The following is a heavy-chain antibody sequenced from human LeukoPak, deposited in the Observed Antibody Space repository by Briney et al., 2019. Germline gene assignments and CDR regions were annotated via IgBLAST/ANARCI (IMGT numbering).Heavy chain of an antibody. D-gene: IGHD1-26*01. CDR1: GFTFDDYA. J-gene: IGHJ4*02. CDR2: ISWNSGSI. Sequence: PGGSLRLSCAASGFTFDDYAMHWVRQAPGKGLEWVSGISWNSGSIGYADSVKGRFTISRDNAKNSLYLQMNSLRAEDTALYYCAKVGERWELLRGYFDYWGQGTLVTVSS. V-gene: IGHV3-9*01. CDR3: AKVGERWELLRGYFDY.